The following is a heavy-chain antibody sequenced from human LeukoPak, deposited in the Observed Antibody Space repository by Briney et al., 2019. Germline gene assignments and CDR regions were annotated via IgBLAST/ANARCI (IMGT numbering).Heavy chain of an antibody. D-gene: IGHD3-22*01. CDR1: GGSISSSSHY. CDR2: IYYSGST. Sequence: SETLSLTCTVSGGSISSSSHYWGWIRQPPGKGLEWIGSIYYSGSTYYNPSLKSRVTISVDTSKNQFSLKLSSVTAADTAVYYCARDVVDSSGYSAYYFDYWGQGTLVTVSS. V-gene: IGHV4-39*07. CDR3: ARDVVDSSGYSAYYFDY. J-gene: IGHJ4*02.